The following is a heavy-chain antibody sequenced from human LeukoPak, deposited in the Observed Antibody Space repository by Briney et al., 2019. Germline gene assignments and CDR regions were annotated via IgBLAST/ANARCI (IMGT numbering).Heavy chain of an antibody. CDR2: ISGSGDGT. CDR1: GFIFGSFS. CDR3: AKGQRWELPLDY. J-gene: IGHJ4*02. Sequence: GGSLRLSCEASGFIFGSFSMSWVRQAPGKGLEWVSGISGSGDGTHYADPVKGRFTISRDNSKTTLYLQMSSLRADDTAVYYCAKGQRWELPLDYWGQGTLVTVSS. V-gene: IGHV3-23*01. D-gene: IGHD2-15*01.